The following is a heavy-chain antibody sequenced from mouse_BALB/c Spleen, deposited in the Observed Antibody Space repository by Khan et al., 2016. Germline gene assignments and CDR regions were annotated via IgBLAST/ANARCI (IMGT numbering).Heavy chain of an antibody. CDR2: ISYSGST. J-gene: IGHJ4*01. D-gene: IGHD2-3*01. V-gene: IGHV3-8*02. CDR3: ARIYDDFYYAMDY. Sequence: EVQLQESGPSLVKPSQTLSLTCSVTGDSITSGFWNWIRKFPGNKLEYMGYISYSGSTYYNPSLKSRISITRDTSKNQYYLQLNSVTTEETATYYCARIYDDFYYAMDYWGQGTSVNVSS. CDR1: GDSITSGF.